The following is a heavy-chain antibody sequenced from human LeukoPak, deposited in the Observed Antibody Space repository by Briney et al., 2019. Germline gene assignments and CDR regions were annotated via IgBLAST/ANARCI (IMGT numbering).Heavy chain of an antibody. J-gene: IGHJ4*02. CDR3: ASARGSNYGSLGD. V-gene: IGHV3-23*01. Sequence: PGGSLRLSCAASGFAFSKYAMSWVRQAPGTGLEWVSSVSDSGGRTYYRDSVKGRFTISRDNSKSTLSLQMDGLRAEDTAVYYCASARGSNYGSLGDWGQGTLVTVSS. D-gene: IGHD5-18*01. CDR1: GFAFSKYA. CDR2: VSDSGGRT.